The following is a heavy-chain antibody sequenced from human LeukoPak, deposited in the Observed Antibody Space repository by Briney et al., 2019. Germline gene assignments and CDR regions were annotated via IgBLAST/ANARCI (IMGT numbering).Heavy chain of an antibody. CDR3: VRDRTKYCSSTSCPLDY. Sequence: SVKVSCNTFGYTFTGYYMHWVRQAPGQGLEWMGWINPNSGGTNYAQKFQGRVTMTRDTSISTAYMELSRLRSDDTAVYYCVRDRTKYCSSTSCPLDYWGQGTLVTVSS. CDR2: INPNSGGT. D-gene: IGHD2-2*01. J-gene: IGHJ4*02. V-gene: IGHV1-2*02. CDR1: GYTFTGYY.